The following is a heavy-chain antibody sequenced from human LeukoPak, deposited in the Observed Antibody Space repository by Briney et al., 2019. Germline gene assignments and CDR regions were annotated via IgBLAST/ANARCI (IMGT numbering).Heavy chain of an antibody. V-gene: IGHV4-39*07. CDR2: IYYSGST. CDR1: GGSISSNSYY. CDR3: ARRSSGWSRYYFDY. Sequence: SETLSLTCAVSGGSISSNSYYWGWIRQPPGKGLEWIGSIYYSGSTNYNPSLKSRVTISVDTSKNQFSLKLSSVTAADTAVYYCARRSSGWSRYYFDYWGQGTLVTVSS. D-gene: IGHD6-19*01. J-gene: IGHJ4*02.